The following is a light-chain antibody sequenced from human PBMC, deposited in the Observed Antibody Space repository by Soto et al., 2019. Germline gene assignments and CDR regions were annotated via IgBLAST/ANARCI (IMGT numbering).Light chain of an antibody. V-gene: IGLV2-11*01. Sequence: QSALTQPRSVSGSPGQSVTMSCTGTGSDVGGSKYVSWYQQHPGKAPKLMIYDVNKRPSGVPDRFSGSKSGNTACMTTAGHLAEDEDDYYGCSHAGTYYVSGTGTKVTVL. CDR1: GSDVGGSKY. CDR2: DVN. J-gene: IGLJ1*01. CDR3: CSHAGTYYV.